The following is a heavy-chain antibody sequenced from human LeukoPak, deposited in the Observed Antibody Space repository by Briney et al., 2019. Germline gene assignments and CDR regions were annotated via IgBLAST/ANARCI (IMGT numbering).Heavy chain of an antibody. CDR1: GFTFSSYA. CDR3: ARRDIVVVVSASDY. Sequence: GRSLRLSCAASGFTFSSYAMHWVRQAPGKGLEWVAVISYDGSNKYYADSVKGRFTISRDNSKNTLYLQMNSLRAEDTAVYYCARRDIVVVVSASDYWGQGTLVTVSS. CDR2: ISYDGSNK. V-gene: IGHV3-30*04. D-gene: IGHD2-15*01. J-gene: IGHJ4*02.